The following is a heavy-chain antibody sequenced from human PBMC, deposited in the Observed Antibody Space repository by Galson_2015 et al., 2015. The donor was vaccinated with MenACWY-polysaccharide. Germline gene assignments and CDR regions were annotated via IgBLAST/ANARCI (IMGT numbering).Heavy chain of an antibody. Sequence: SLRLSCAASGFTFSSYWMNWVRQAPGKGLVWVSRINSDGSTSYADSVKGRFTMSRDNAKNTVYLQMNSLRGEDTAVYYCVREGENAVAGTLDIWGQGTMVTVSS. J-gene: IGHJ3*02. CDR3: VREGENAVAGTLDI. D-gene: IGHD6-19*01. V-gene: IGHV3-74*01. CDR2: INSDGST. CDR1: GFTFSSYW.